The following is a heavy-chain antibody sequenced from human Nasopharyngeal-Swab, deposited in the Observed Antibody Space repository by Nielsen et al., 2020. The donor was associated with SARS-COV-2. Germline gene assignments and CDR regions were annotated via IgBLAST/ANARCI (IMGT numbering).Heavy chain of an antibody. Sequence: SQTLSLTCAVHGESFSGYYWSWIRQPPGQGLEWIGEINHSGSTNYNPSLKSRVTISVDTSKNHFSLKLSSVTAADTAVYYCARGSYYDFWSGYYTVDYFDYWGQGTLVTVSS. CDR3: ARGSYYDFWSGYYTVDYFDY. CDR2: INHSGST. D-gene: IGHD3-3*01. CDR1: GESFSGYY. J-gene: IGHJ4*02. V-gene: IGHV4-34*01.